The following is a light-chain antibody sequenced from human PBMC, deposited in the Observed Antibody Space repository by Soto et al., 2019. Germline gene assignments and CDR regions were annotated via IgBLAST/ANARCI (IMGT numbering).Light chain of an antibody. CDR3: QQYGGSRK. V-gene: IGKV3-20*01. CDR2: GES. Sequence: EIVLTHSPGTLSLSPWEGATLSFRSSQSVRNNYLAWLQQKPGRAPSLLISGESTRATGVPDRFSGSGSGTDFTLPISRLEPEDFAVYYCQQYGGSRKFGQGTKVDIK. J-gene: IGKJ1*01. CDR1: QSVRNNY.